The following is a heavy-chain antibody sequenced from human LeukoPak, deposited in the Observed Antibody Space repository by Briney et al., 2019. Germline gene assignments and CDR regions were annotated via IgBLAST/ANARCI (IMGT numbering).Heavy chain of an antibody. Sequence: GGSLRLSCAASGFTFSTYSMNWVRQAPGKGLEWVSSISSSSIYIYYADSVKGRFTISRDNAKNSLYLQMNSLRAEDTAVYYCARVGITMVRGVIIINWFDPWGQGTLVTVSS. CDR1: GFTFSTYS. CDR3: ARVGITMVRGVIIINWFDP. D-gene: IGHD3-10*01. V-gene: IGHV3-21*01. CDR2: ISSSSIYI. J-gene: IGHJ5*02.